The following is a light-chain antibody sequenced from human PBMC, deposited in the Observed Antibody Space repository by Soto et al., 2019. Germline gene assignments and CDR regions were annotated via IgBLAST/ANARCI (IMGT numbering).Light chain of an antibody. CDR2: NTN. Sequence: QTVVTQEPSFSVSPGGTVTLTCALSSDSVSASHFPSWYQQTPGQAPRTLIYNTNTHSSGVPDRFSGSILVNRAALTITGGQQADEYDDYCVLYMRSGTLVFGGGTKLTVL. J-gene: IGLJ2*01. V-gene: IGLV8-61*01. CDR3: VLYMRSGTLV. CDR1: SDSVSASHF.